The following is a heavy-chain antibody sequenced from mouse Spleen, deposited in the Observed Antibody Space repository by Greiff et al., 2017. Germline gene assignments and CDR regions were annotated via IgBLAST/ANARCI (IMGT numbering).Heavy chain of an antibody. J-gene: IGHJ4*01. CDR3: ARLGLRHAMDY. V-gene: IGHV14-1*02. CDR1: GFNFKAYS. D-gene: IGHD2-2*01. CDR2: IDPENGNT. Sequence: VQLLQSGAELVRPGASVKLSCTASGFNFKAYSMHWVKQRPEQGLAWLGWIDPENGNTIYDPKFQGKASITADASSNTAYLQLSSLTSEDTAVDYCARLGLRHAMDYWGQGTSVTVSA.